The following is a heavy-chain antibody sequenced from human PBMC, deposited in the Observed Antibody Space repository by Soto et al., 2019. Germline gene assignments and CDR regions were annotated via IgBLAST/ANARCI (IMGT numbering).Heavy chain of an antibody. Sequence: PGGSLRLCCAASGFTFSSYSMNWVRQAPGKGLEWVSSISSSSSYIYYADSVKGRFTISRDNAKNSLYLQMNSLRAEDTAVYYCARDRQYCSGGSCQQIYYYYYGMDVWGQGTTVTV. CDR3: ARDRQYCSGGSCQQIYYYYYGMDV. D-gene: IGHD2-15*01. CDR1: GFTFSSYS. CDR2: ISSSSSYI. V-gene: IGHV3-21*01. J-gene: IGHJ6*02.